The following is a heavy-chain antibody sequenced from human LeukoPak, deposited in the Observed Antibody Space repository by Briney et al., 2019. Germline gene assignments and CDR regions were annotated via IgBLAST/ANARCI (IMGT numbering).Heavy chain of an antibody. CDR3: AKGVSSVVSSGWYLNAFDI. CDR1: GFTFSSYG. V-gene: IGHV3-30*18. J-gene: IGHJ3*02. D-gene: IGHD6-19*01. CDR2: ISYDGSNK. Sequence: PGRSLRLSCAASGFTFSSYGMHWVRQAPGKGLEWVAVISYDGSNKYYADSVKGRFTISRDNSKNTLYLQMNSLRAEDTAGYYFAKGVSSVVSSGWYLNAFDIWGEGTMGTVSS.